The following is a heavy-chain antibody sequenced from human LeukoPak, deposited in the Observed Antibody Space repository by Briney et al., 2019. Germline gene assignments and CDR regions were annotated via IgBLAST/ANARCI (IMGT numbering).Heavy chain of an antibody. CDR1: GFTFSGYE. CDR3: ARLGSLCRNGVCYGG. Sequence: GGSLRLSCAASGFTFSGYEMNWVRQAPGKGLEWVSHISSSGRTMYYADSVKGRFTISRDNAKNSLYLQMNSLRAEDTAVYYCARLGSLCRNGVCYGGWGQGILVTVSS. CDR2: ISSSGRTM. J-gene: IGHJ4*02. V-gene: IGHV3-48*03. D-gene: IGHD2-8*01.